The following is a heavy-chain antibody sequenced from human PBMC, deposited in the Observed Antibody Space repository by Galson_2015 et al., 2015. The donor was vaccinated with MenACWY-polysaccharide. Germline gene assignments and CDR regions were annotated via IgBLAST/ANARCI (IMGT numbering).Heavy chain of an antibody. Sequence: LRLSCAASGFTFGDYAMAWFRPAPVKGLEWVGFIRCKASGETTGYAASVKGRFTISRDDSKSTAYPQMNSLQTEDTAIYYCTRDRPIDYWGQGTLVTVSS. CDR1: GFTFGDYA. CDR2: IRCKASGETT. CDR3: TRDRPIDY. J-gene: IGHJ4*02. V-gene: IGHV3-49*03.